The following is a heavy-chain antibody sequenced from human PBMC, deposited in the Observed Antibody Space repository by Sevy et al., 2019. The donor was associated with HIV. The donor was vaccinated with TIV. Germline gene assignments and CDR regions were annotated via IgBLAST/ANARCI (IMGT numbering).Heavy chain of an antibody. CDR1: NYIFSHYG. CDR3: ARDQGRGFSPDYHYYYMDV. Sequence: ASVKVSCKTSNYIFSHYGVTWVRQAPGQGLKWIGWISGYNGKTNNAQKFQGRVIITTDTSTNTAYMEMRTLRPADTAVYYCARDQGRGFSPDYHYYYMDVWGQGTTVTVSS. J-gene: IGHJ6*03. D-gene: IGHD3-10*01. CDR2: ISGYNGKT. V-gene: IGHV1-18*01.